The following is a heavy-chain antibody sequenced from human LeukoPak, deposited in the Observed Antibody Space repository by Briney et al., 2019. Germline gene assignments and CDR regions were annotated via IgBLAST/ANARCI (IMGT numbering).Heavy chain of an antibody. D-gene: IGHD2-21*02. V-gene: IGHV1-2*04. CDR2: INPNSGGT. CDR3: ARDINPRMHIVVVTAIDY. CDR1: GYTFTGYY. Sequence: GASVKVSCKASGYTFTGYYMHWVRQAPGQGLEWMGWINPNSGGTNYAQKFQGWVTMTRDTSTSTVYMELSSLRSEDTAVYYCARDINPRMHIVVVTAIDYWGQGTLVTVSS. J-gene: IGHJ4*02.